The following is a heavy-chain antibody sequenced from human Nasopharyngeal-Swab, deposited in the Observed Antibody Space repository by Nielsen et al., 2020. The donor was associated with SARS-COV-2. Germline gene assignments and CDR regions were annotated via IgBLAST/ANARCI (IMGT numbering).Heavy chain of an antibody. V-gene: IGHV3-48*03. CDR2: ISTSGTTI. CDR3: ARASRGWS. D-gene: IGHD6-19*01. J-gene: IGHJ5*02. Sequence: GESLKISCAASGFTFYNYEMNWVRQAPGKGLEWFSYISTSGTTIHYADSVRGRFTISRDNAKKSLYLQMNSLRAEDTAVYYCARASRGWSWGQGTLVTVSS. CDR1: GFTFYNYE.